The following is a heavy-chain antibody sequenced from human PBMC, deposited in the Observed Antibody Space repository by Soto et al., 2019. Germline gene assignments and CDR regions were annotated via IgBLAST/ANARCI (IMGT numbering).Heavy chain of an antibody. J-gene: IGHJ6*02. CDR2: IYYSGST. D-gene: IGHD7-27*01. CDR3: ALGPPYYYYGMDV. CDR1: CGSISSGGYY. V-gene: IGHV4-31*03. Sequence: SETLSLTCTVSCGSISSGGYYWSWIRQHPGKGLEWIGYIYYSGSTYYNPSLKSRVTISVDTSKNQFSLKLSSVTAADTAVYYCALGPPYYYYGMDVWGQGTTVTVSS.